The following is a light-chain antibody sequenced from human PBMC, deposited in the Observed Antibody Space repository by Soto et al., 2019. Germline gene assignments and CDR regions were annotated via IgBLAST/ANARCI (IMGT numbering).Light chain of an antibody. J-gene: IGKJ1*01. CDR2: GAS. V-gene: IGKV3-20*01. CDR3: QQYNNWPQT. Sequence: DIVLTQSPGTLSLSPGERATLSCRASQSVRSTYLGWYQHKRGQAPRLLIYGASNRATDIPDRFSGSGSGTDFTLNISSLQSEDFAVYYCQQYNNWPQTFGQGTKVDIK. CDR1: QSVRSTY.